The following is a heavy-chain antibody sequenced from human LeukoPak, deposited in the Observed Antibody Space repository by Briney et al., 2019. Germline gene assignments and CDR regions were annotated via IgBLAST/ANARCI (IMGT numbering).Heavy chain of an antibody. Sequence: SETLSLTXTVSGGSISSGDYYWSWIRQPPGTGLEWIGYIYYSGSTYYNPSLKSRVTISVDTSKNQFSLKLSSVTAADTAVYYCARVVLGLRYFDWLLSPGYFDLWGRGTLVTVSS. V-gene: IGHV4-30-4*08. CDR3: ARVVLGLRYFDWLLSPGYFDL. CDR2: IYYSGST. J-gene: IGHJ2*01. D-gene: IGHD3-9*01. CDR1: GGSISSGDYY.